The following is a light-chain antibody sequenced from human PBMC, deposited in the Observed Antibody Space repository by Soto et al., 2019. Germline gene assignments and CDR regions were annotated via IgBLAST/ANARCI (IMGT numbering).Light chain of an antibody. CDR1: QGISTY. Sequence: AIRITQSPSSFSPSTGDRVTITCLASQGISTYLAWYQQKPGRAPKPLIFAICTLQSGGPSRFSGSGSGTDFTLTISSLQSEDFAVYYCQQYTSWPLTFGGGTKVDI. V-gene: IGKV1-8*01. CDR3: QQYTSWPLT. CDR2: AIC. J-gene: IGKJ4*01.